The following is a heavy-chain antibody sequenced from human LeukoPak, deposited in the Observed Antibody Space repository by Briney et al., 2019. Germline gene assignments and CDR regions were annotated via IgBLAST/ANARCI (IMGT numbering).Heavy chain of an antibody. J-gene: IGHJ4*02. CDR1: GGTFISYA. D-gene: IGHD3-3*01. CDR3: ARLYYDFWSGYYHTQYFDY. Sequence: GASVKVSCKASGGTFISYAISWVRQAPGQGLEWMGGIIPIFGTANYAQKFQGRVTITADESTSTAYMELSSLRSEDTAVYYCARLYYDFWSGYYHTQYFDYWGQGTLVTVSS. V-gene: IGHV1-69*13. CDR2: IIPIFGTA.